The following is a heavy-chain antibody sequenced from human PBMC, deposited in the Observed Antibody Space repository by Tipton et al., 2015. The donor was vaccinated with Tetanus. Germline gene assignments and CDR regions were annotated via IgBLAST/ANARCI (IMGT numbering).Heavy chain of an antibody. CDR3: ARDPGIASAGLWFDP. CDR1: GDSVSGYY. Sequence: TLSLTCTVSGDSVSGYYWSWIRQPPGKGLEWIGYVYYTGSTNHNPSLKSRVTISMDRSKNQISLQLTSVTAADTAVYYCARDPGIASAGLWFDPWGQGTLVTVSS. J-gene: IGHJ5*02. CDR2: VYYTGST. V-gene: IGHV4-59*02. D-gene: IGHD6-13*01.